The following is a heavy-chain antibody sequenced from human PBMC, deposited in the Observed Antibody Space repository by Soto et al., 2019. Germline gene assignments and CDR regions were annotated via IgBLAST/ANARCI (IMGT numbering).Heavy chain of an antibody. Sequence: EVQLVESGGGLVQPGGSLRLSCAASGFTISNYDMNWVRQAPGKGLEWVSYISSSDSSINYADSVKGRFTISRDNAKNSVYLHMNSLRAEDTAVYYCARPFDYWGQGILVTVSS. CDR3: ARPFDY. CDR1: GFTISNYD. CDR2: ISSSDSSI. V-gene: IGHV3-48*01. J-gene: IGHJ4*02.